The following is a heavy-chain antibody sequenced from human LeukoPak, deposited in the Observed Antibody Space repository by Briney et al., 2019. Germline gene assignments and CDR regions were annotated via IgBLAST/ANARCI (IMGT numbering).Heavy chain of an antibody. CDR2: IKSKTDGGTT. V-gene: IGHV3-15*01. J-gene: IGHJ4*02. D-gene: IGHD1-26*01. CDR1: GGSFSGYY. CDR3: TTEMRWELLLDY. Sequence: ETLSLICAVYGGSFSGYYWSWIRQPPGKGLEWVGRIKSKTDGGTTDYAAPVKGRFTISRDDSKNTLYLQMNSLKTEDTAVYYCTTEMRWELLLDYWGQGTLVTVSS.